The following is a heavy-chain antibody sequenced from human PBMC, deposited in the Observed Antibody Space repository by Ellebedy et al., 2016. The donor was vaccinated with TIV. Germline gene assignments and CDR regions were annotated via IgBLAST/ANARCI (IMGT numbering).Heavy chain of an antibody. D-gene: IGHD3-10*01. J-gene: IGHJ4*01. CDR1: GFTFNNFA. Sequence: GESLKISCAVSGFTFNNFAMSWVRQAPGKVLEWVSGISGGGHNTYSTDSVTGRFTISRDNSKNTLYLQMNNLRVEDTAIYYCAKGAVHWGSGTYTSYWGQGTLVTVSS. CDR3: AKGAVHWGSGTYTSY. CDR2: ISGGGHNT. V-gene: IGHV3-23*01.